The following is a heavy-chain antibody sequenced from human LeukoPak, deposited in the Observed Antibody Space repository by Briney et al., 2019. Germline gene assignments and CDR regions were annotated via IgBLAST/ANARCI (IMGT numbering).Heavy chain of an antibody. CDR2: ISSSGSTI. J-gene: IGHJ4*02. D-gene: IGHD2-15*01. Sequence: GGSLRLSCAASGFTFSSYEMNWVRQAPGKGLEWVSYISSSGSTIYYADSVKGRFTISRDNAKNSLYLQMNSLRAEDTAVYYCARALAPGHYCSGGSCLNDYWGQGTLVTVSS. CDR3: ARALAPGHYCSGGSCLNDY. CDR1: GFTFSSYE. V-gene: IGHV3-48*03.